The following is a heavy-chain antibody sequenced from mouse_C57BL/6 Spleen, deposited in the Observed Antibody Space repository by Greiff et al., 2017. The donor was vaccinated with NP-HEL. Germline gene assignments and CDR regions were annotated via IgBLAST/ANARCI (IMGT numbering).Heavy chain of an antibody. V-gene: IGHV1-69*01. CDR3: ARGEGYYAMDY. CDR1: GYTFTSYW. J-gene: IGHJ4*01. CDR2: IDPSDSYT. Sequence: QVQLQQSGAELVMPGASVKLSCKASGYTFTSYWMHWVKQRPGQGLEWIGEIDPSDSYTNYNQKFKGKSTLTVDKSSSTAYMQLSSLTSEDSAVYYCARGEGYYAMDYWGQGTSVTVSS.